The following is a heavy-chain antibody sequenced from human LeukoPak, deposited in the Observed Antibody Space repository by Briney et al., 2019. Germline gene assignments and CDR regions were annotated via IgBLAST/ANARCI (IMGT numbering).Heavy chain of an antibody. CDR2: IYTSGST. CDR3: ARGRRGYSYGYPFDY. J-gene: IGHJ4*02. CDR1: GGSISSYY. V-gene: IGHV4-4*07. Sequence: SETLSLTCTVSGGSISSYYWSWIRQPAGKGLGWIGRIYTSGSTNYNPSLKSRVTMSVDTSKNQFSLKLSSVTAADTAVYYCARGRRGYSYGYPFDYWGQGTLVTVSS. D-gene: IGHD5-18*01.